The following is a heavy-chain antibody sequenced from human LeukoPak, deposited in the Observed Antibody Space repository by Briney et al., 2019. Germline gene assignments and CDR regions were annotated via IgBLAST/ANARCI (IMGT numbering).Heavy chain of an antibody. Sequence: GGSLRLSCAASGFTFSSHSMAWVRQAPGKGLEWVAAITGSGYSTDYADSVKGRFSISRDNSKNTLWLQMNTLRAEDTAMYFCAKRIMTSSGHFDCWGQGTLVTVSS. D-gene: IGHD3-10*01. CDR2: ITGSGYST. J-gene: IGHJ4*02. CDR3: AKRIMTSSGHFDC. V-gene: IGHV3-23*01. CDR1: GFTFSSHS.